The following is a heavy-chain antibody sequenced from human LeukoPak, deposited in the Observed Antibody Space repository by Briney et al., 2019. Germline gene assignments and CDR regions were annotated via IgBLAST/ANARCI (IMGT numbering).Heavy chain of an antibody. CDR2: IIPIFGIA. CDR3: AGNFCSGGSCYAHDY. Sequence: ASVKVSCKASGGTFSSYAISWVRQTPGQGLEWMGRIIPIFGIANYAQKFQGRVTITADKSTSTAYMELSSLRSEDTAVYYCAGNFCSGGSCYAHDYWGQGTLVTVSS. V-gene: IGHV1-69*04. CDR1: GGTFSSYA. J-gene: IGHJ4*02. D-gene: IGHD2-15*01.